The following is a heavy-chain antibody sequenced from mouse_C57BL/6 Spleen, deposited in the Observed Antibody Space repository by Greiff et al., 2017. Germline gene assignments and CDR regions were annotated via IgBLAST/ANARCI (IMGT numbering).Heavy chain of an antibody. J-gene: IGHJ2*01. Sequence: QVQLQQSGAELVRPGASVKLSCKASGYTFTDYYINWVKQRPGQGLEWIARIYPGSGNTYYNEKFKGKATLTAEKSSSTAYMQLSSLTSEDSAVYFCARDYGIDYWGQGTTLTVSS. CDR1: GYTFTDYY. V-gene: IGHV1-76*01. CDR2: IYPGSGNT. D-gene: IGHD1-1*01. CDR3: ARDYGIDY.